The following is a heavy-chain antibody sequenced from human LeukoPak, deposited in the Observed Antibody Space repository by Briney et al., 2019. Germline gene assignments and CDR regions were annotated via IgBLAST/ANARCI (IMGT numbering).Heavy chain of an antibody. D-gene: IGHD4-17*01. V-gene: IGHV3-33*01. CDR1: GLNFNNYN. CDR3: TRDDITVTGRNFDY. J-gene: IGHJ4*02. Sequence: AGGSLRLSCAASGLNFNNYNMRWVRQAPGKGLEWVAVMWNDGSNEDYADSVKGRFTISRDNSKNTLYLQMNSLRAEDSAVYYCTRDDITVTGRNFDYWGQGTLITVSS. CDR2: MWNDGSNE.